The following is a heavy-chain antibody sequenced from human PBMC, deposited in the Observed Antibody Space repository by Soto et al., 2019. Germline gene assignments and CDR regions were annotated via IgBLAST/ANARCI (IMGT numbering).Heavy chain of an antibody. J-gene: IGHJ1*01. Sequence: SETLSLTCTVSGGSISSSSYYWGWIRQPPGKGLEWIGSIYYSGSTYYNPSLKSRVTISVDTSKNQFSLKLSSVTAADTAVYYCARGYYYDSSGYYYKYWGHGTLVTVSS. CDR3: ARGYYYDSSGYYYKY. CDR2: IYYSGST. D-gene: IGHD3-22*01. CDR1: GGSISSSSYY. V-gene: IGHV4-39*01.